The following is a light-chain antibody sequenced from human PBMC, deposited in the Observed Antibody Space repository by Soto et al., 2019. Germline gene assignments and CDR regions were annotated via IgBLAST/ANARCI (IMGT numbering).Light chain of an antibody. Sequence: QSALTQSPSASASLGASVKFTCTLSSGHSSYAIAWHQQQPEKGPRYLMKLNSDGSHSKGDGIPDRFSGSGSGAERYLTISSLQSEDEADYYCQTWGTGIHVFGTGTKLTVL. J-gene: IGLJ1*01. CDR1: SGHSSYA. CDR3: QTWGTGIHV. CDR2: LNSDGSH. V-gene: IGLV4-69*01.